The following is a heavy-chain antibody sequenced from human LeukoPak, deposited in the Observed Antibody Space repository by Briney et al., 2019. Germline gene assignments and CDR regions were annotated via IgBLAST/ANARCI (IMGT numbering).Heavy chain of an antibody. D-gene: IGHD6-13*01. CDR1: GYTFTGYH. CDR3: ARDQGSLTRSWYTGY. J-gene: IGHJ4*02. Sequence: WASVKASCKASGYTFTGYHIHWVRQAPGQGLEWMGRINPYSGDTNFAQKFQGRVTMTRDTSITTAYMDLSSLTPDDTAVYFCARDQGSLTRSWYTGYWGQGTQVTLSS. V-gene: IGHV1-2*06. CDR2: INPYSGDT.